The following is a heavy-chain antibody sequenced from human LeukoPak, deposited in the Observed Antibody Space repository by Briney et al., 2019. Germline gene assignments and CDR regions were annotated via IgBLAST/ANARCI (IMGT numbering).Heavy chain of an antibody. Sequence: SETLSLACTVSVGSISSSSYYWGWIRQRPGKGLEWNGSIYYSGSTYYNPSLKSRVTISVDTSKNQFSLKVTSVTAADTAVYYCARDLGMAGIAPVDYWGQGTLVTVSS. CDR3: ARDLGMAGIAPVDY. V-gene: IGHV4-39*07. CDR1: VGSISSSSYY. D-gene: IGHD6-19*01. J-gene: IGHJ4*02. CDR2: IYYSGST.